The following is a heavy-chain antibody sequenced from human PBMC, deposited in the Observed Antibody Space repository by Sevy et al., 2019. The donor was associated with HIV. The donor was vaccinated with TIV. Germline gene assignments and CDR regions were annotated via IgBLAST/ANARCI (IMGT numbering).Heavy chain of an antibody. V-gene: IGHV3-11*01. Sequence: GSMRLSCAASIFTFSDYYMTWIRQAPGKGLECVSHISSGGSHIHYADSVKGRFTISRDNAKKSLYLQMNSLTAEDTAVYYCARVRYNYGSYYFDYWGQGTLVTVSS. CDR1: IFTFSDYY. J-gene: IGHJ4*02. D-gene: IGHD5-18*01. CDR3: ARVRYNYGSYYFDY. CDR2: ISSGGSHI.